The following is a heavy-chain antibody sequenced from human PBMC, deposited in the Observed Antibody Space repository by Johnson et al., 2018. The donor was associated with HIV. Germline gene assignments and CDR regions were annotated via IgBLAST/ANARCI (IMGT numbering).Heavy chain of an antibody. D-gene: IGHD5-12*01. CDR2: INSDGSST. CDR3: ARRGLVGIVATSRGAFDI. Sequence: VQLVESGGGLVQPGGSLRLSCAASGFTFSTYWMHWVRQAPGKGLVWISRINSDGSSTNYADSVKGRFTISRDNAKNTVHLKMNSLKAEDTAVYYCARRGLVGIVATSRGAFDIWGQGTMVTVSS. CDR1: GFTFSTYW. J-gene: IGHJ3*02. V-gene: IGHV3-74*02.